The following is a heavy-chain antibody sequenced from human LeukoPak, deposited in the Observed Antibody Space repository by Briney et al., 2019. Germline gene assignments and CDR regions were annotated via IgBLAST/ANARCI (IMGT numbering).Heavy chain of an antibody. V-gene: IGHV1-8*01. CDR2: MNPNSGNT. J-gene: IGHJ6*03. CDR1: GYTFTSYD. Sequence: ASVKVSCKASGYTFTSYDINWVRQATGQGLEWMEWMNPNSGNTGYAQKFQGRVTMTRNTSISTAYMELSSLRSEDTAVYYCASSDRYYYYMDVWGKGTTVTVSS. CDR3: ASSDRYYYYMDV.